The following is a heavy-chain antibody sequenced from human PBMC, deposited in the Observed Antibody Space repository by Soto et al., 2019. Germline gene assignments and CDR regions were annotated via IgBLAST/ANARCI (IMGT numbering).Heavy chain of an antibody. V-gene: IGHV1-69*12. J-gene: IGHJ3*02. CDR1: GGTFSSYA. D-gene: IGHD1-1*01. CDR2: IIPIFGTA. Sequence: QVQLVQSGAEVKKPGSSVKVSCKASGGTFSSYAISWVRQAPGQGLEWMGGIIPIFGTANYAQKFQGRVTSTADESTSTAHMELSSLRAEDTAVYDCARGERGLNDAFDIWGQGTMVTVSS. CDR3: ARGERGLNDAFDI.